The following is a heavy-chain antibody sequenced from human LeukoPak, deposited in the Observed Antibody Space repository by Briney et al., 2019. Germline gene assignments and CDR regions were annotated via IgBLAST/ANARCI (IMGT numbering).Heavy chain of an antibody. V-gene: IGHV3-64*01. CDR1: GFTFSSYA. CDR2: ISSNGGST. D-gene: IGHD3-22*01. CDR3: ARGYYDSSGYSDY. J-gene: IGHJ4*02. Sequence: GGSLRLSCAASGFTFSSYAMHWVRQAPGKGLEYVSAISSNGGSTYYANSVKGRFTISRDNSKNTLYLQMGSLRAEDMAVYYCARGYYDSSGYSDYWGQGTLVTVSS.